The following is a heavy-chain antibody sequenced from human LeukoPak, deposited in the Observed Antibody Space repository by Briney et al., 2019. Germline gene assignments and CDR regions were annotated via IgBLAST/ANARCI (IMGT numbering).Heavy chain of an antibody. CDR2: IIPIFGTA. CDR1: GGTFSSYA. Sequence: SVKVSCKASGGTFSSYAISWVRQAPGQGLGWMGGIIPIFGTANYAQKFQGRVTITTDESTSTAYMELSSLRSEDTAVYYCATSAPNLGYCSSTSCYTLDYWGQGTLVTVSS. V-gene: IGHV1-69*05. D-gene: IGHD2-2*02. CDR3: ATSAPNLGYCSSTSCYTLDY. J-gene: IGHJ4*02.